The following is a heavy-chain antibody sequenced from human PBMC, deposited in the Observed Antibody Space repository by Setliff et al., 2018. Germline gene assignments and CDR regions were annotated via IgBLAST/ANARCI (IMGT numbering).Heavy chain of an antibody. V-gene: IGHV1-18*01. CDR3: TRSRAPRVVLAADFDL. D-gene: IGHD2-15*01. J-gene: IGHJ4*02. Sequence: GASVKVSCKTSGFSFSTFGFSWVRQAPGQGLEWMGWISPYSGETNYAQKFQDRLSVTADTSPKTTYMELRSLTSDDTAVYFCTRSRAPRVVLAADFDLWGQGTLVTVS. CDR1: GFSFSTFG. CDR2: ISPYSGET.